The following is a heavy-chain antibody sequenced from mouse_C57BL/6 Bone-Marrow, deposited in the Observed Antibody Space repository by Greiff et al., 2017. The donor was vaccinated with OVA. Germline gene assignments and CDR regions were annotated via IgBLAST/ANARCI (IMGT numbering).Heavy chain of an antibody. CDR2: IDPSDSYT. CDR3: ARFDGYCVGVYYAMDY. CDR1: GYTFTSYW. J-gene: IGHJ4*01. D-gene: IGHD2-3*01. V-gene: IGHV1-69*01. Sequence: QVQLQQPGAELVMPGASVKLSCKASGYTFTSYWMHWVKQRPGQGLEWIGEIDPSDSYTNYNQKFKGKSTLTVDKSSSTAYMQLSSLTSEDSAVYYCARFDGYCVGVYYAMDYWGQGTSVTVSS.